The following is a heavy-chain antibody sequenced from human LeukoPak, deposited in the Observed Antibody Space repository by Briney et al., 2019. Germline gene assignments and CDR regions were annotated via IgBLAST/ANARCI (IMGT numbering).Heavy chain of an antibody. J-gene: IGHJ4*02. V-gene: IGHV4-34*01. CDR2: INHSGST. D-gene: IGHD3-22*01. CDR3: ARGEFTYYYDSSGPTGY. CDR1: GGSFSGYY. Sequence: SETLSLTCAVYGGSFSGYYWSWIRQPPGKGLEWIGEINHSGSTNYNPSLKSRVTISVDTSRNQFSLKLSSVTAADTAVYYCARGEFTYYYDSSGPTGYWGQGTLVTVSS.